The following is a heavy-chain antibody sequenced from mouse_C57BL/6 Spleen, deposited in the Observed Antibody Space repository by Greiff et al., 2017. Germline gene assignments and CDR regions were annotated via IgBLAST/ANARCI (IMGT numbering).Heavy chain of an antibody. CDR3: ARFELGRGGFDY. J-gene: IGHJ2*01. Sequence: QVQLQQPGAELVKPGASVKLSCKASGYTFTSYWMYGLKQRSGQGLEWIGMIHPNSGSTNYNEKFKSKATMTVDKSSSTAYLQFSSVTSEDSAVYCGARFELGRGGFDYWGQGTTLTVSS. D-gene: IGHD4-1*01. V-gene: IGHV1-64*01. CDR2: IHPNSGST. CDR1: GYTFTSYW.